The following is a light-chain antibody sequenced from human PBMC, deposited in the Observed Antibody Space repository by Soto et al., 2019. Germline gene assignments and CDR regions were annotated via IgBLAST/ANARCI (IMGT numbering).Light chain of an antibody. J-gene: IGKJ5*01. CDR3: QQANNFPII. V-gene: IGKV1-12*01. Sequence: DIQMTQSPSSVSASVGDRVTITCRASQGVSSYLAWYQQKPGKAPKLLIYAASSLQSGVPSRFSGIGSGTDFTLTISSLQPEDFATYHCQQANNFPIIFGQVTRLEIK. CDR2: AAS. CDR1: QGVSSY.